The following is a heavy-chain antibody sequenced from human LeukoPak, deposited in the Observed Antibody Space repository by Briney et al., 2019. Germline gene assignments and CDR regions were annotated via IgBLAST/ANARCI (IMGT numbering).Heavy chain of an antibody. Sequence: GGSLRLSCAASGFTFSNYAMSWVRQAPGKGLEWVSGISGSGGSTYFADSVKGRFTISRDNSKNTPSLQMNSLRAEDTAVYYCAKWGYCSGPTCYDGPFDYWGQGTLVTVSS. CDR3: AKWGYCSGPTCYDGPFDY. J-gene: IGHJ4*02. V-gene: IGHV3-23*01. D-gene: IGHD2-2*01. CDR2: ISGSGGST. CDR1: GFTFSNYA.